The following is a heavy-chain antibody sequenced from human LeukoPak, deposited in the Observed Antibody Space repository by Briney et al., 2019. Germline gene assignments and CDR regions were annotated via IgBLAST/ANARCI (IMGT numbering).Heavy chain of an antibody. CDR3: GKAFPPLRVAAAGDY. Sequence: GGSLRLSCTASGFTFSDCDMNWFRHAPGKGLQWVSSISYMGDHRYYADSAKGRFTISRDNAKNSLYLQMDNLRADDTAVYYCGKAFPPLRVAAAGDYWGQGTLVTVSS. V-gene: IGHV3-21*06. CDR1: GFTFSDCD. CDR2: ISYMGDHR. J-gene: IGHJ4*02. D-gene: IGHD6-25*01.